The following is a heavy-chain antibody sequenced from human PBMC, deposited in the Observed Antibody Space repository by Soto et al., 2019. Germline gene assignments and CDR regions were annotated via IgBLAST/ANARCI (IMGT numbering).Heavy chain of an antibody. CDR2: IIPIFGTA. CDR3: ARDTLHYDFWSGYPTKYNYYYYGMDV. J-gene: IGHJ6*01. V-gene: IGHV1-69*01. D-gene: IGHD3-3*01. Sequence: QVQLVQSGAEVKKPGSSVKVSCKASGGTFSSYAISWVRQAPGQGLEWMGGIIPIFGTANYAQKFQGRVTITADESTSTAYMELSSLRSEDTAVYYCARDTLHYDFWSGYPTKYNYYYYGMDVW. CDR1: GGTFSSYA.